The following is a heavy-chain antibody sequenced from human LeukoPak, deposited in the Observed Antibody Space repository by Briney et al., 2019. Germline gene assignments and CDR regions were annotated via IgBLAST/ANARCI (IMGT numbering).Heavy chain of an antibody. Sequence: SETLSLTCSVSGDSISSYYWSWIRQSPGKGLEWIGYIYYSGSANNNPSLKSRLTISVDTSKNQFSLKLSSVTAADTAVYYCARDRRGREMATLTHFDVWGQGTMVTVSS. D-gene: IGHD5-24*01. J-gene: IGHJ3*01. CDR2: IYYSGSA. CDR3: ARDRRGREMATLTHFDV. CDR1: GDSISSYY. V-gene: IGHV4-59*01.